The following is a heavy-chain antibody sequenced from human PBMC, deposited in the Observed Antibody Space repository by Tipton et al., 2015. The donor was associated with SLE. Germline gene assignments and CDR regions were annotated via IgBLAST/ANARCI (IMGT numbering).Heavy chain of an antibody. V-gene: IGHV4-61*05. Sequence: TLSLTCTVSGGSISSSSYYWGWIRQPPGKGLEWIGHSGSTNYNPSLKSRVTISVDTSKNQFSLKLSSVAAADTAVYYCARETMLRGLMDYWGQGTLVTVSS. CDR3: ARETMLRGLMDY. J-gene: IGHJ4*02. D-gene: IGHD3-10*01. CDR2: HSGST. CDR1: GGSISSSSYY.